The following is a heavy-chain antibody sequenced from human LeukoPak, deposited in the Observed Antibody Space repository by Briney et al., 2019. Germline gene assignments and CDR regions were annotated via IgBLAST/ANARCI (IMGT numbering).Heavy chain of an antibody. CDR1: GFTFSSYS. CDR3: AREPRTNYMDV. Sequence: GGSLRLSCAASGFTFSSYSMDWVRQAPGKGLEWVSSISSSSSYIYYADSVKSRFTISRDNAKNSLYLQMNSLRAEDTAVYYCAREPRTNYMDVWGKGTTVTVSS. CDR2: ISSSSSYI. J-gene: IGHJ6*03. V-gene: IGHV3-21*01. D-gene: IGHD1/OR15-1a*01.